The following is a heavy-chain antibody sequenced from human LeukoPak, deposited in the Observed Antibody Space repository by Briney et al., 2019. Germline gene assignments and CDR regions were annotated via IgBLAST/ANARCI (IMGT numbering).Heavy chain of an antibody. Sequence: SQTLSLTCAISEDSVSSNSAAWNWIRQSPSRGLEWLGRTYYRSKWYNDYAVSVKSRITINPDTSKNQFSLQLNSATPEDTAVYYCARGERVLQHKYYYYYMDVWGKGTTVTVSS. J-gene: IGHJ6*03. V-gene: IGHV6-1*01. D-gene: IGHD3-10*01. CDR3: ARGERVLQHKYYYYYMDV. CDR2: TYYRSKWYN. CDR1: EDSVSSNSAA.